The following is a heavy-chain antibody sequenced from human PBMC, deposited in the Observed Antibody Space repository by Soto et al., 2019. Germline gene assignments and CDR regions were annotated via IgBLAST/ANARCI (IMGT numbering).Heavy chain of an antibody. Sequence: QAHLQESGPGLVRPSGTLSLTCIVSPFSFTQNNYWNWVRQPPGKPLEWIGEIYHSGATYYNPSLSGRVTISMDKSQNENSLRVTAVTAAYTAVYYCARDSRYCSHAGCSSMRDAVDVWGQESLVTVSS. J-gene: IGHJ3*01. CDR1: PFSFTQNNY. CDR2: IYHSGAT. V-gene: IGHV4-4*02. D-gene: IGHD2-15*01. CDR3: ARDSRYCSHAGCSSMRDAVDV.